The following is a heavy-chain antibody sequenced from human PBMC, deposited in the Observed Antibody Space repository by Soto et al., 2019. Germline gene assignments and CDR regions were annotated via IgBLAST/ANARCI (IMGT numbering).Heavy chain of an antibody. CDR3: ARGPPYY. V-gene: IGHV3-33*01. CDR1: GFTFSSYG. CDR2: IWYDGSNK. J-gene: IGHJ4*02. Sequence: QVQLVESGGGVVQPGRSLRLSCAASGFTFSSYGMHWVRQAPGKGLEWVAVIWYDGSNKYYADSVKGRFTISRHNSKNTLYLQMNSLRAEDTAVYYCARGPPYYWGQGTLVTVSS.